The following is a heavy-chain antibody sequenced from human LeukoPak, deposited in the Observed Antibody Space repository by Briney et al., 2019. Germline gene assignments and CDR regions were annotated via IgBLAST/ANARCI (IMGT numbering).Heavy chain of an antibody. CDR2: LSSSGSAF. CDR1: GFTFRSYE. CDR3: ARSARLMKGVVEVTALDD. V-gene: IGHV3-48*03. J-gene: IGHJ4*02. D-gene: IGHD3-3*01. Sequence: PGGSLTLSCEDSGFTFRSYEMNWVRQAPGKGLEWIAYLSSSGSAFSYAGSVKGRFTIARDNAKNSVYLEMNSLRADDTAVYYCARSARLMKGVVEVTALDDWGQGTLVTVSS.